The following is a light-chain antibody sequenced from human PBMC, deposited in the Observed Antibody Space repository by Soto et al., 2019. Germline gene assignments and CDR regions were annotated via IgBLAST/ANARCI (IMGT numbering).Light chain of an antibody. J-gene: IGLJ2*01. CDR2: DVS. V-gene: IGLV2-14*01. CDR1: SSDVGGYKY. CDR3: SSYTSSSTLE. Sequence: QSVLTQPASVSGSPGQSITISCTGTSSDVGGYKYVSWYQQHPGQAPKLMIYDVSNRPSGVSNRSSGSKSGNTASLTISGLQAEDEADYYCSSYTSSSTLEFGGGTKLTVL.